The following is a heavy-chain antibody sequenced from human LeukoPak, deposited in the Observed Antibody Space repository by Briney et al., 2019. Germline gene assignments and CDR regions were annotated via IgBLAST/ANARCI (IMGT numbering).Heavy chain of an antibody. J-gene: IGHJ5*01. D-gene: IGHD6-19*01. CDR1: GFTVSGKY. CDR2: IYGGGGT. V-gene: IGHV3-53*01. CDR3: ARSAVTGPGWIDS. Sequence: GGSLRLSCAASGFTVSGKYMGWVRQAPGRGLQWVSVIYGGGGTYYADSEKGRFTISRDNSKNTLYLQMNGLRAEDTAVYFCARSAVTGPGWIDSWGQGTLVTVSS.